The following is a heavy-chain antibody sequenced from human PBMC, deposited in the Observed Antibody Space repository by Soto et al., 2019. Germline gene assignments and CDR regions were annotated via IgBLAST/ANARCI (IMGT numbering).Heavy chain of an antibody. CDR2: INPGGGST. V-gene: IGHV1-46*03. Sequence: ASVKVSCKASGFSFITYYMYWVRQAPGQGLEWMGIINPGGGSTSYAQKFQGRVTMTRDTSTSTVYMELNSLRFEDTAVYYCARDRENGDYYYGMDVWGQGTTVTVSS. CDR3: ARDRENGDYYYGMDV. D-gene: IGHD4-17*01. J-gene: IGHJ6*02. CDR1: GFSFITYY.